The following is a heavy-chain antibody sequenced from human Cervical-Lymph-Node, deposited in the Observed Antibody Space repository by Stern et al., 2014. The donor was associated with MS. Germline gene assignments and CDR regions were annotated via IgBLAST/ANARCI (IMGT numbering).Heavy chain of an antibody. Sequence: VQLEESGPGLVKPSETLSLTCTVSSGSISGFYWTWIRQPPGKGLGWIGYIYYSGTTNYNPSLKSRVTISVDTSKNHFSLKLTSVTAADTAVYYCARYQGSGTSFDYWGQGTLVTVSS. CDR2: IYYSGTT. D-gene: IGHD6-19*01. V-gene: IGHV4-59*01. CDR3: ARYQGSGTSFDY. J-gene: IGHJ4*02. CDR1: SGSISGFY.